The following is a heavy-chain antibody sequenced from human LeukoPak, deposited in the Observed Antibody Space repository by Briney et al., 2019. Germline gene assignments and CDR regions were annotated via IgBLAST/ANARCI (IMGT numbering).Heavy chain of an antibody. D-gene: IGHD3-16*01. CDR3: ARVGRRGTYYYMDV. V-gene: IGHV3-7*01. Sequence: TGGSLTLSCAASGFTFSSYWMSWVRQAPGKGLGWVANIKQDGSEKYYVDSVKGRFTISRDNAKNSLYLQMNSLRAEDTAVYYCARVGRRGTYYYMDVWGKGTTVTVSS. CDR1: GFTFSSYW. J-gene: IGHJ6*03. CDR2: IKQDGSEK.